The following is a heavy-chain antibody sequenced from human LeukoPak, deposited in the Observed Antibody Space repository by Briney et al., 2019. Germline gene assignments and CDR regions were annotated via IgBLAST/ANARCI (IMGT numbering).Heavy chain of an antibody. D-gene: IGHD5-24*01. J-gene: IGHJ4*02. Sequence: GSLRLSCAASGFTFSSYWMSWIRQPPGKGLEWIGSIYYSGSTYYNPSLKSRVTISVDTSKNQFSLKLSSVTAADTAVYYCASVRRDGYPFDYWGQGTLVTVSS. CDR3: ASVRRDGYPFDY. V-gene: IGHV4-39*07. CDR1: GFTFSSYW. CDR2: IYYSGST.